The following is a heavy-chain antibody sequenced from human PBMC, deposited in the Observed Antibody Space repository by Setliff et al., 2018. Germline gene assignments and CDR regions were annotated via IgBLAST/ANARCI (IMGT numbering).Heavy chain of an antibody. J-gene: IGHJ4*02. V-gene: IGHV3-21*01. Sequence: GGSLRLSCEASGFDLSAYTMNWVRQAPGKGLEWLSCYSPSTHYIYYEESLNGRFTISRDNAKNSLYLQMNSLRAEDTAVYYCARDGGEYWGQGTLVTVSS. CDR2: YSPSTHYI. CDR3: ARDGGEY. CDR1: GFDLSAYT. D-gene: IGHD3-16*01.